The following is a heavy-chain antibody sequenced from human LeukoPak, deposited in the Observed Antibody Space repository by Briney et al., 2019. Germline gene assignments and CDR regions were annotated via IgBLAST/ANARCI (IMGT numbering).Heavy chain of an antibody. D-gene: IGHD3-10*01. V-gene: IGHV1-18*01. CDR2: ISAYNGNT. J-gene: IGHJ5*02. Sequence: GASVKVPCKASGYTFTSYGISWVRQAPGQGLEWMGWISAYNGNTNYAQKLQGRVTMTTDTSTSTACMELRSLRSDDTAVYYCARDRRITMVRGVMNWFDPWGQGTLVTVSS. CDR3: ARDRRITMVRGVMNWFDP. CDR1: GYTFTSYG.